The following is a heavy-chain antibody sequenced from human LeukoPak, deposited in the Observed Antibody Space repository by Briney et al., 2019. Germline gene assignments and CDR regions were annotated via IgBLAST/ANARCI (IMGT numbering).Heavy chain of an antibody. J-gene: IGHJ3*02. Sequence: GGSLRLSCAASGFTFSRYEMNWVRQAPGKGLEWVSYISSSGINIYYADSVKGRFTISRDNAKNSLYLQMNSLRAEDTAVYYCVRHNAARAFDIWGQGTMVIVSS. CDR1: GFTFSRYE. D-gene: IGHD1-1*01. CDR3: VRHNAARAFDI. V-gene: IGHV3-48*03. CDR2: ISSSGINI.